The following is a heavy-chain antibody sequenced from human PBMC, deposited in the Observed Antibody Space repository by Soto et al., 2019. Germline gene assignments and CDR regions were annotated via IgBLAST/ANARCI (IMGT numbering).Heavy chain of an antibody. CDR3: VRDFEY. CDR2: IYYTGST. V-gene: IGHV4-59*01. CDR1: GASISRYY. J-gene: IGHJ4*02. Sequence: SETLSLTCTVSGASISRYYWSWIRQPPGKGLEWIGYIYYTGSTNYNPSLKSRVTISVDTSENQFSLNLTSVTAADTAVYYCVRDFEYWGQGTLVTVSS. D-gene: IGHD3-10*01.